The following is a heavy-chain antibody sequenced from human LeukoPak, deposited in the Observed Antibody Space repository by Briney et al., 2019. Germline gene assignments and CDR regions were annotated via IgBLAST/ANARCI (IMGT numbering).Heavy chain of an antibody. CDR2: MYINGRT. CDR1: GGSISSYY. J-gene: IGHJ6*02. Sequence: PSETLSLTCTVSGGSISSYYWSWIRQPAGKGLEWIGRMYINGRTGYNPSLKSRVTMSVDTSKNQFSLKLSSVTAADTAVYYCARDAGYYGSGNEMDVWGQGTTVTVSS. D-gene: IGHD3-10*01. V-gene: IGHV4-4*07. CDR3: ARDAGYYGSGNEMDV.